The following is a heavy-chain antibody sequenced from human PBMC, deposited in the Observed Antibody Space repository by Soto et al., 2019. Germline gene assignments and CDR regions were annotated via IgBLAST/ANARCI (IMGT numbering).Heavy chain of an antibody. J-gene: IGHJ6*02. CDR1: GGTFSSYA. CDR3: ARETGEAGNYYGMDV. CDR2: IIPIFGTE. D-gene: IGHD7-27*01. V-gene: IGHV1-69*12. Sequence: QVQLVQSGAEVKKPGSSVKVSCKASGGTFSSYAISWVRQARGQGLEWMGGIIPIFGTENYAQKFQGRVTITADESTSTDYMELSSLRSEDTAVYYCARETGEAGNYYGMDVWGQGTPVTVSS.